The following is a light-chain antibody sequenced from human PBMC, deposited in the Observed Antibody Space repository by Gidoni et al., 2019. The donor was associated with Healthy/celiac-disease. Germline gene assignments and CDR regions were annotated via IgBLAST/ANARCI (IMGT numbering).Light chain of an antibody. CDR1: QSVSSN. CDR3: QQYNNWPVYT. CDR2: GAS. J-gene: IGKJ2*01. V-gene: IGKV3-15*01. Sequence: EIVMTQSPATLSVSPGERATLSCRASQSVSSNLAWYQQKPGQAPRLLIYGASTRATDIPARFSGSGSGTEFTLTISSLQSEDFAVYYCQQYNNWPVYTFXQXTKLEIK.